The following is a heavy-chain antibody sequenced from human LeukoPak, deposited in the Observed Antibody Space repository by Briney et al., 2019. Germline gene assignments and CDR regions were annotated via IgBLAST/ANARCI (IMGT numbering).Heavy chain of an antibody. J-gene: IGHJ4*02. Sequence: ASVKVSCKVSGYTLTELSMHWVRQAPGKGLEWMGGFDPEDGETIYAQRFQGRVTMTEDTSTDTAYMGLSSLRSEDTAVYYCATRPPWEPQFDYWGQGTLVTVSS. CDR3: ATRPPWEPQFDY. V-gene: IGHV1-24*01. CDR1: GYTLTELS. D-gene: IGHD1-26*01. CDR2: FDPEDGET.